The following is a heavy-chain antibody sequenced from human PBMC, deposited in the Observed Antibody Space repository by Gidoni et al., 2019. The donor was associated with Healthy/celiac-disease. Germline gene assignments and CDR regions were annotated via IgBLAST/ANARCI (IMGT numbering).Heavy chain of an antibody. V-gene: IGHV3-15*01. CDR2: IKSKTDGGTT. CDR1: GFTFSNAW. D-gene: IGHD3-22*01. Sequence: EVQLVESGGGLVKPGGYLRLSCAASGFTFSNAWMSWVRQAPGKGLEWVGRIKSKTDGGTTDYAAPVKGRFTISRDDSKNTLYLQMNSLKTEDTAVYYCTTDLDYYDSSGYYYAFDIWGQGTMVTVSS. CDR3: TTDLDYYDSSGYYYAFDI. J-gene: IGHJ3*02.